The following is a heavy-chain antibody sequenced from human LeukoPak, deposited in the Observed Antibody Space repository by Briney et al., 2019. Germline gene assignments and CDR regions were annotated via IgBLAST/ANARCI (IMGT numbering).Heavy chain of an antibody. CDR3: ARDTNGSGSYYKFGPDYYYMDV. V-gene: IGHV4-4*07. D-gene: IGHD3-10*01. CDR1: GGSISSYY. CDR2: IYTSGST. Sequence: PETLSLTCTVSGGSISSYYWSWIRQPAGKGLEWIGRIYTSGSTNYNPSLKSRVTMSVDTSKNQFSLKLSSVTAADTAVYYCARDTNGSGSYYKFGPDYYYMDVWGKGTTVTISS. J-gene: IGHJ6*03.